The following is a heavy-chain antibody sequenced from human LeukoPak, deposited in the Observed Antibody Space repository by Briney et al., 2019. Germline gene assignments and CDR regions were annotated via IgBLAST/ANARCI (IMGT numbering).Heavy chain of an antibody. CDR1: GYTLTELS. Sequence: VASLTVSCKVSGYTLTELSMHWGRQAPGKGPEWVGGFYPEDGETIYAQKFQGRVTMTEDTSTDTAYMELSSLRSEDTAVYYCATAFGSTGPPIYYYYGMDVWGQGTTVTVSS. J-gene: IGHJ6*02. CDR3: ATAFGSTGPPIYYYYGMDV. D-gene: IGHD1-1*01. CDR2: FYPEDGET. V-gene: IGHV1-24*01.